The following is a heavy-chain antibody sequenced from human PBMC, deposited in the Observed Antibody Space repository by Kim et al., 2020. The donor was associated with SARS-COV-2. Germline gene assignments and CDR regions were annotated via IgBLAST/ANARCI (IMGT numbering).Heavy chain of an antibody. CDR3: ARLLGVGIHDY. D-gene: IGHD3-16*01. Sequence: TNYSPSFQGHVTISADKSISTAYLQWSSLKASDTAMYYCARLLGVGIHDYWGQGTLVTVSS. J-gene: IGHJ4*02. CDR2: T. V-gene: IGHV5-10-1*01.